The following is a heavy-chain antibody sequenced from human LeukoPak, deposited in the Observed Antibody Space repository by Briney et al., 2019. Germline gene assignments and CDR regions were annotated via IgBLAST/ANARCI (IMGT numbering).Heavy chain of an antibody. CDR3: ARHRSGYSDYDSPFDY. CDR1: GGSISSSSYY. D-gene: IGHD5-12*01. CDR2: VYYSGST. V-gene: IGHV4-39*01. J-gene: IGHJ4*02. Sequence: PSETLSLTCTVSGGSISSSSYYWGWIRQPPGKGLEWIGSVYYSGSTYYNPSLKSRVTMSVDTSKNQFSLKLSSVTAADTAVYFCARHRSGYSDYDSPFDYWGQGTLVTVSS.